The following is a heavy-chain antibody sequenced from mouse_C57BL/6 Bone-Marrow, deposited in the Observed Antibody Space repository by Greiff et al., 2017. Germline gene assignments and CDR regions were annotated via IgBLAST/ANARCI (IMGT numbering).Heavy chain of an antibody. CDR3: ARRYDYDPFAY. CDR2: ISSGGSYT. V-gene: IGHV5-6*01. Sequence: EVQRVESGGDLVKPGGSLKLSCAASGFTFSSYGMSWVRQTPDKRLEWVATISSGGSYTYYPDSVKGRFTISRDNAKNTLYLQMSSLKSEDTAMYYCARRYDYDPFAYWGQGTLVTVSA. D-gene: IGHD2-4*01. J-gene: IGHJ3*01. CDR1: GFTFSSYG.